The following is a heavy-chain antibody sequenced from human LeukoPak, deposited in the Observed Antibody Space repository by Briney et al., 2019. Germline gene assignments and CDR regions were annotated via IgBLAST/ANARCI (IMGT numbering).Heavy chain of an antibody. CDR2: MNPNSGNT. J-gene: IGHJ5*02. CDR1: GYTFTSYD. CDR3: ARQASYYDFWSGYSSNWFDP. D-gene: IGHD3-3*01. V-gene: IGHV1-8*01. Sequence: ASVNVSCKASGYTFTSYDINWVRQAAGQGLEWMGWMNPNSGNTGYAQKFQGRVTMTRNTSISTAYMELSSLRSEDTAVYYCARQASYYDFWSGYSSNWFDPWGQGTLVTVSS.